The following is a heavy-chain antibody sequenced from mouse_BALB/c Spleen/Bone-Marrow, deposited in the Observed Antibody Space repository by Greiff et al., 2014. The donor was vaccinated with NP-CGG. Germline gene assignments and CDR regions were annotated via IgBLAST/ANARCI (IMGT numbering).Heavy chain of an antibody. CDR2: IHYSGST. V-gene: IGHV3-1*02. J-gene: IGHJ2*01. D-gene: IGHD1-1*01. CDR1: GYSIASGYS. CDR3: VRNYVDSFDY. Sequence: VQLKESGPDLVKPSQSISFTCTVPGYSIASGYSWHWIRQFPGNKLEWMGYIHYSGSTNYNPSLKSRISVTRDTSKNQFFLQLNSVTTEDTATFYCVRNYVDSFDYWGQGTTLTVSS.